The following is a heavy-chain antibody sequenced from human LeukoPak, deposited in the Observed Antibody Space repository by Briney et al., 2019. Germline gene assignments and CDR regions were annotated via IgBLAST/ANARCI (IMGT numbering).Heavy chain of an antibody. V-gene: IGHV5-51*01. CDR1: GYSFTSYW. Sequence: GESLKIFCKGSGYSFTSYWIGWVRQMPGKGLEWMGIIYPGDSDTRYSPSFQGQVTISADKSISTAYLQWSSLKASDTAMYYCARQKTYYYGSDAFDIWGQGTMVTVSS. CDR3: ARQKTYYYGSDAFDI. CDR2: IYPGDSDT. D-gene: IGHD3-10*01. J-gene: IGHJ3*02.